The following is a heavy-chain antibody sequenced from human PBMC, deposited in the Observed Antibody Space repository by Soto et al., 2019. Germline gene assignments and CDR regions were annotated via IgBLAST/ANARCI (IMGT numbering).Heavy chain of an antibody. J-gene: IGHJ6*02. CDR2: INAGNGNT. CDR3: ARDREPYYDFWSGYYPTRYYYYGMHV. D-gene: IGHD3-3*01. Sequence: ASVKVSCKASGYTFTSYAMHWVRQAPGQRLEWMGWINAGNGNTKYSQKFQGRVTITRDTSASTAYMELSSLRSEDTAVYYCARDREPYYDFWSGYYPTRYYYYGMHVWGQGTTVTVSS. CDR1: GYTFTSYA. V-gene: IGHV1-3*01.